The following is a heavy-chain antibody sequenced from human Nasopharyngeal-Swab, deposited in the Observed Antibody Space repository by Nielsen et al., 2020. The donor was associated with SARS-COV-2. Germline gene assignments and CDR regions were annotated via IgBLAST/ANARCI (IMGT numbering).Heavy chain of an antibody. Sequence: WIRRPPGKGLEWVAVISYDGSNKYYADSVKGRFTISRDNSKNTLYLQMNSLRAEDTAVYYCATTVTTLSGYWGQGTLVTASS. CDR2: ISYDGSNK. D-gene: IGHD4-17*01. J-gene: IGHJ4*02. CDR3: ATTVTTLSGY. V-gene: IGHV3-30*03.